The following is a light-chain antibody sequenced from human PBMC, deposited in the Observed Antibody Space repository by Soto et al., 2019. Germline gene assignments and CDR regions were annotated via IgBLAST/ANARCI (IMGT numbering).Light chain of an antibody. CDR1: QNINNY. CDR2: SAS. J-gene: IGKJ5*01. V-gene: IGKV1-39*01. CDR3: HQSYSIPIT. Sequence: DIQMTQSPSSLSASVGDRVTITCRASQNINNYLNWYQQKPGRAPKVLIYSASSLQSGVPSRFSGSGSGTDFSLTISSLQPEDSATYFCHQSYSIPITFGQGTRLRL.